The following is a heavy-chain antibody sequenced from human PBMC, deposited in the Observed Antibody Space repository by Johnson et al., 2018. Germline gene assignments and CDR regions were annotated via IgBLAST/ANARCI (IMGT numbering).Heavy chain of an antibody. CDR1: GYTFTSYD. D-gene: IGHD2-2*02. CDR2: MNPNSGNT. CDR3: ARGRGYCSSTSCYSYYYYGMDV. J-gene: IGHJ6*02. Sequence: QVQLVESGAEVKKPGASVKVSCKASGYTFTSYDINWVRQATGQGLEWMGWMNPNSGNTGYAQKFQGRVTMTRNTSISTAYMELSSLRSEDTAGYYCARGRGYCSSTSCYSYYYYGMDVWGQGTTVTVSS. V-gene: IGHV1-8*01.